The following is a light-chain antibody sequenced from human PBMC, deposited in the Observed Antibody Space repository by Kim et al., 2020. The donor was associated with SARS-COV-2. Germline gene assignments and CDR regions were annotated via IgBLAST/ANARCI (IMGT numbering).Light chain of an antibody. V-gene: IGKV3-15*01. J-gene: IGKJ2*01. CDR2: GAS. Sequence: SPGERAPLSCQASPSVSRHFAWYQQKPGQAPRLLIYGASPRATGIPARFSGSGSGTEFTLTISSLQSEDFVVYYCQHYNNWPYTFGLGTKLEI. CDR1: PSVSRH. CDR3: QHYNNWPYT.